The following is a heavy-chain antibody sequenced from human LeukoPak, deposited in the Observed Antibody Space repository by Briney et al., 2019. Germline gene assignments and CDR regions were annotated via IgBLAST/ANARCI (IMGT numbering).Heavy chain of an antibody. J-gene: IGHJ4*02. D-gene: IGHD4-11*01. V-gene: IGHV3-48*04. Sequence: PGGSLRLSCAASGFTFSNYWMHWVRQAPGKGLEWVSYISSSGSTIYYADSVKGRFTISRDNAKNSLYLQMNSLRAEDTAVYYCARVRLQPEYFDYWGQGTLVTVSS. CDR3: ARVRLQPEYFDY. CDR1: GFTFSNYW. CDR2: ISSSGSTI.